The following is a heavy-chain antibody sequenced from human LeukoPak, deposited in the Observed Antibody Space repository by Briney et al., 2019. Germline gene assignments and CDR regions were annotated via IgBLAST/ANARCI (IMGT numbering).Heavy chain of an antibody. D-gene: IGHD6-19*01. J-gene: IGHJ4*02. CDR2: IWYDGSNK. V-gene: IGHV3-33*01. CDR3: ARDMYSSGWEGSFDY. CDR1: GFTFSSYG. Sequence: PGGSLRLSCAASGFTFSSYGMHWVRQAPGKGLEWVAVIWYDGSNKYYADSVKGRFTISRDNSKNTLYLQMNSLRAEDTAVYYCARDMYSSGWEGSFDYWGQGTLVTVSS.